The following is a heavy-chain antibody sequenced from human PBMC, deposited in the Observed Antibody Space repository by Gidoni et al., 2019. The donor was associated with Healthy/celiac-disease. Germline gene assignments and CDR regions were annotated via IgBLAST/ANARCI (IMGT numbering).Heavy chain of an antibody. D-gene: IGHD5-12*01. CDR3: ARNRISGYSGYDSAKLDY. J-gene: IGHJ4*02. Sequence: QVQLVQSGAEVKKPGSSVQVSCKASGGTFSSYAISWVRQAPGQGLEWMGGIIPIFGTANYAQKFQGRVTITADESTSTAYMELSSLRSEDTAVYYCARNRISGYSGYDSAKLDYWGQGTLVTVSS. CDR2: IIPIFGTA. CDR1: GGTFSSYA. V-gene: IGHV1-69*01.